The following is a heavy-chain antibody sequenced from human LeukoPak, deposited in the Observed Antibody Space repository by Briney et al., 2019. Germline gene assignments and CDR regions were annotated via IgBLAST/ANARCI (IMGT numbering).Heavy chain of an antibody. CDR2: IIPIFGTA. V-gene: IGHV1-69*13. J-gene: IGHJ4*02. Sequence: SVKVSCKASGGTFISYAISWVRQAPGQGLEWMGGIIPIFGTANYAQKFQGRVTITADESTGTAYMVLSSLRSEDTAVYYCARGARSYYDSSGYYINFDYWGQGTLVTVSS. D-gene: IGHD3-22*01. CDR3: ARGARSYYDSSGYYINFDY. CDR1: GGTFISYA.